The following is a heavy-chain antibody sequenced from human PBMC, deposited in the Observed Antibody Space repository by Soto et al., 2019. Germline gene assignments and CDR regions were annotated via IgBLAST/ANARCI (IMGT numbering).Heavy chain of an antibody. D-gene: IGHD2-21*02. V-gene: IGHV4-34*01. CDR1: GESFSGYY. Sequence: SETLSLTCAVYGESFSGYYWSWIRQPPGKGLEWIGEINHSGSTNYNPSLKSRVTISVDTSKNQFSLKLSSVTAADTAVYYCARGLAYCGGDCKDYWGQGTLVTVSS. J-gene: IGHJ4*02. CDR3: ARGLAYCGGDCKDY. CDR2: INHSGST.